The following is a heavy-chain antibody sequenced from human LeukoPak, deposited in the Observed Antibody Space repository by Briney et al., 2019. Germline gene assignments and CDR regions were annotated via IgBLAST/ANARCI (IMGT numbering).Heavy chain of an antibody. Sequence: GGSLRLSCAASGFTFSDYYMTWIRQAPGKGLEWVSYISNSGRTIYYADSVKGRFTISRDNVKNSVFLQMNSLRAEDTAVYYCARAVIPKIFPPSDAFDIWGQGTMVTVSS. V-gene: IGHV3-11*01. CDR1: GFTFSDYY. D-gene: IGHD3-16*02. J-gene: IGHJ3*02. CDR2: ISNSGRTI. CDR3: ARAVIPKIFPPSDAFDI.